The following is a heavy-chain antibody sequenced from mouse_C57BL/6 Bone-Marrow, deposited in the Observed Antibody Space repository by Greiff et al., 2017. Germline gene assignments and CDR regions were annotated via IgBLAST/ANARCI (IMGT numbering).Heavy chain of an antibody. J-gene: IGHJ3*01. CDR2: IYPRSGNT. Sequence: QVQLQQSGAELARPGASVKLSCKASGYTFTSYGISWVKQRTGQGLEWIGEIYPRSGNTYYNEKFKGKATLTADKSSSTAYMELRSLTSEDSAVYFGARFPIYYYGSAWFAYWGQGTLVTVSA. CDR1: GYTFTSYG. V-gene: IGHV1-81*01. CDR3: ARFPIYYYGSAWFAY. D-gene: IGHD1-1*01.